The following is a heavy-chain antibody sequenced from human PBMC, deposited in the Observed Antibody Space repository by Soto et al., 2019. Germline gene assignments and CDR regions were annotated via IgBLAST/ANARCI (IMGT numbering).Heavy chain of an antibody. J-gene: IGHJ4*02. CDR2: ISGGGGST. D-gene: IGHD3-10*01. CDR1: GFTFNNYA. CDR3: AKGRGGSGSLTPRVDF. Sequence: EVQLLESGGGLVQPGGSLRLSCAASGFTFNNYAMTWVRQAPGKGLEWVSAISGGGGSTSYADSVKGRFTVSRDGSKNTLNLQMSSLRAEDTALYYCAKGRGGSGSLTPRVDFWGQGTLVTVSS. V-gene: IGHV3-23*01.